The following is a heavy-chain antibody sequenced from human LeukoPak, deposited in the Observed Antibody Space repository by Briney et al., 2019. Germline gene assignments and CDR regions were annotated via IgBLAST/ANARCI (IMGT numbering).Heavy chain of an antibody. V-gene: IGHV4-34*01. CDR1: GGSFSGYY. D-gene: IGHD2-2*01. CDR2: INHIGST. J-gene: IGHJ3*02. CDR3: ARGGSDQLPRGRDAFDI. Sequence: PSETLSLTCAVYGGSFSGYYWSWIRQPPGKGLDWIGEINHIGSTNYNPSLKSRVTISVDTSKNQFSLKLSSVTAADTAVYYCARGGSDQLPRGRDAFDIWGQGTMVTVSS.